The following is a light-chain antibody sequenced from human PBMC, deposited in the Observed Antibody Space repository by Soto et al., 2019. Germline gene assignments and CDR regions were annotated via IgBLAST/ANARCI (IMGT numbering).Light chain of an antibody. V-gene: IGLV1-47*01. CDR2: RND. CDR1: SSYIGSKY. CDR3: AAWDASLSGYV. Sequence: QSVLTQPPSASGTPGQRVTISCSGSSSYIGSKYVYWYQQLPGTAPKLLIYRNDQRPSRISDRFSGSKSGTSASLAISGPGSEDEADYYCAAWDASLSGYVFAAGTKLTAL. J-gene: IGLJ1*01.